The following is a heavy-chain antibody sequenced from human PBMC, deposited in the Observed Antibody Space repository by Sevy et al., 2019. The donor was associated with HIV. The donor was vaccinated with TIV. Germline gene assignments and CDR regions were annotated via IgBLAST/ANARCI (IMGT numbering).Heavy chain of an antibody. J-gene: IGHJ4*02. CDR3: ATGPPDGSYDYFDY. Sequence: GGSLRLSCAASGFTFSSYSMNWVRQAPGKGLEWVSSISGSSNYLYYAESLKGRFINSRDNAKNTLYLQMNSLRADDTAVYYCATGPPDGSYDYFDYWGQGTLVTVSS. D-gene: IGHD1-26*01. V-gene: IGHV3-21*06. CDR1: GFTFSSYS. CDR2: ISGSSNYL.